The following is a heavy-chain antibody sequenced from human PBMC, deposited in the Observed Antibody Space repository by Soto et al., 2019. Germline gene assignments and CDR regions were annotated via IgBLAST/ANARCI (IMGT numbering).Heavy chain of an antibody. CDR2: IYTSGST. Sequence: QVQLQESGPGLVKPSETLSLTCTVSGGSISSYYWSWIRQPAGKGLEWIGRIYTSGSTNYNPSLNSRDPMTVDTSKTRFTLKLCSVTAADTVVYYCARLRAVAGGYYYYGMDVWGQGTTVTVSS. J-gene: IGHJ6*02. D-gene: IGHD6-19*01. V-gene: IGHV4-4*07. CDR3: ARLRAVAGGYYYYGMDV. CDR1: GGSISSYY.